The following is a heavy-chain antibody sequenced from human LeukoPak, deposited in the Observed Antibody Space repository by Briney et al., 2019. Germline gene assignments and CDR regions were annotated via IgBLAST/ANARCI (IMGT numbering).Heavy chain of an antibody. CDR3: ARGTAVAGTVQVYYYYYGMDV. CDR1: GFTFSSYW. J-gene: IGHJ6*02. Sequence: PGGSLRLSCAASGFTFSSYWMSWVRQAPGKGLEWVANIKQDGSEKYYVDSVKGRFTISRDNAKNSLYLQMNSLRAEDTAVYYCARGTAVAGTVQVYYYYYGMDVWGQGTTVTVSS. D-gene: IGHD6-19*01. V-gene: IGHV3-7*04. CDR2: IKQDGSEK.